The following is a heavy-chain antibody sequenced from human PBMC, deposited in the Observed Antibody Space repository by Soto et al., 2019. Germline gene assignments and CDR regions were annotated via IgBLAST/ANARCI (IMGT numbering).Heavy chain of an antibody. J-gene: IGHJ4*02. V-gene: IGHV3-21*06. CDR1: GFTFTRYS. CDR3: ARESEDLSSNLDY. Sequence: VGSLRLSCAASGFTFTRYSMNWVRQAPGKGIEWVASISSTTNYIYYGESLKGRLTISRDNAKNLMYLQMKTLRAEDTAVYYCARESEDLSSNLDYWGQGTLVTVSS. CDR2: ISSTTNYI.